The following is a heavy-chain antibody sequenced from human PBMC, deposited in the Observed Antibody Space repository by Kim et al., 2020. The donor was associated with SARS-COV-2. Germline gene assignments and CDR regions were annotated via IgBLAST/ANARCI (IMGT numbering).Heavy chain of an antibody. D-gene: IGHD3-16*01. CDR3: ARDKGSRGRDGYRDY. J-gene: IGHJ4*02. CDR2: IWSDENNK. CDR1: GFTFSSYG. Sequence: GGSLRLSCAASGFTFSSYGMHWVRQAPGKGLEWVAIIWSDENNKYYGESVKGRFTISRDNSKNTLYLQMSGLRAEDTAVYFCARDKGSRGRDGYRDYWGQGTLVTVSS. V-gene: IGHV3-33*01.